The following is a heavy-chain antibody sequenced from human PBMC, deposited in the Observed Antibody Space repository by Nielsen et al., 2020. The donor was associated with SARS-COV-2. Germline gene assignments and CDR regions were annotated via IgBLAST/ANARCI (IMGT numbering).Heavy chain of an antibody. CDR2: IIPIFGTA. V-gene: IGHV1-69*13. Sequence: SVKVSCKASGGTFSSYAISWVRQAPGQGLEWMGGIIPIFGTANYAQKFQGRVTITADESTSTAYMELSSLRSEDTAVYYCASNRGIAAAGTQNYWGQGTLVTVSS. J-gene: IGHJ4*02. D-gene: IGHD6-13*01. CDR1: GGTFSSYA. CDR3: ASNRGIAAAGTQNY.